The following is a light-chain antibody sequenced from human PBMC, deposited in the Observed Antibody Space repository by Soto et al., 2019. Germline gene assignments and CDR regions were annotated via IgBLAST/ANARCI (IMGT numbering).Light chain of an antibody. V-gene: IGKV3-20*01. J-gene: IGKJ1*01. CDR2: GAS. CDR3: QQYGSSPS. Sequence: IVLTQSPGTLSLSPGERATLSCRASQSVTTQLAWYQQKPGQAPRLIIHGASSRATGIPDRFSGSGSGTDFTLTISRLDPEDFAVYYCQQYGSSPSFGQGTKVDI. CDR1: QSVTTQ.